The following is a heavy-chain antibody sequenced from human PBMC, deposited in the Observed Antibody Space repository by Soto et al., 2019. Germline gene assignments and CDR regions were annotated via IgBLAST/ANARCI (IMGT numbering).Heavy chain of an antibody. Sequence: QVQLVQSGAEVKKPGASVKVSCKASGYTFTRSGISWVRQAPGQGLEWMGWISTYNGDTNYAQTFQGRVTMTTDTSTSTVHMEVRSLRSDDTAVYYCVREGVAPYYYYGMDVWGQGTPVTVSS. CDR2: ISTYNGDT. CDR1: GYTFTRSG. D-gene: IGHD5-12*01. V-gene: IGHV1-18*01. J-gene: IGHJ6*02. CDR3: VREGVAPYYYYGMDV.